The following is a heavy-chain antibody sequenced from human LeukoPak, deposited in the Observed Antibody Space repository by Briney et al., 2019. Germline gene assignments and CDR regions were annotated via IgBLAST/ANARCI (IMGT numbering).Heavy chain of an antibody. V-gene: IGHV3-30*02. Sequence: GGSLRLSCAASGFTFSSYGMHGVRQAPGKGLEWVAFIRYDGSNKYYADSVKGRFTSSRDNSKNTLYLQMDSLRAEDTAVYYCAKGNVHDYGDYVLDYWGQGTLVTVSS. CDR3: AKGNVHDYGDYVLDY. D-gene: IGHD4-17*01. CDR1: GFTFSSYG. CDR2: IRYDGSNK. J-gene: IGHJ4*02.